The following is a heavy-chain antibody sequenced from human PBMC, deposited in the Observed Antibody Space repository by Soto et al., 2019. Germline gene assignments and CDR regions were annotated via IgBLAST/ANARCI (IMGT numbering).Heavy chain of an antibody. Sequence: QVQLQESGPGLVKPSQTLSLSCSISGGSITSANYYWTWIRLFPGKGLEWIGYIYSSGTTHYNPSLKGSGNMLLDTSNNQFSLEVKSATAADTAVYYCARMGLHLGELSRNWFDPWGQGSLVTVSS. V-gene: IGHV4-31*01. CDR1: GGSITSANYY. CDR3: ARMGLHLGELSRNWFDP. CDR2: IYSSGTT. J-gene: IGHJ5*02. D-gene: IGHD3-16*02.